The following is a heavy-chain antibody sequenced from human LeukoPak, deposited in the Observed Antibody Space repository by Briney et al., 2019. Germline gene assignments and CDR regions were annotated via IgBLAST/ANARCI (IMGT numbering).Heavy chain of an antibody. Sequence: VASVKVSCKASGGTFSSYAISWVRQAPGRGVEWMGGIIPIFGTANYAQKFQGRVTITTDESTSTAYMELSSLRSEDTAVYYCARGVTTRDYYYYYYMDVWGNGTTVTVSS. D-gene: IGHD1-1*01. V-gene: IGHV1-69*05. J-gene: IGHJ6*03. CDR3: ARGVTTRDYYYYYYMDV. CDR2: IIPIFGTA. CDR1: GGTFSSYA.